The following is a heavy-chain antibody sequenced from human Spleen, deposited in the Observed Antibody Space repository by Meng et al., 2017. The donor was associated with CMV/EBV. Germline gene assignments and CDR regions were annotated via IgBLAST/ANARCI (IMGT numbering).Heavy chain of an antibody. CDR1: YPYTSFG. CDR2: ISGYNGRT. CDR3: ARDYYDIQGHNYDCFDP. Sequence: YPYTSFGISWVHQGPGQGLEWMGWISGYNGRTNYAQSFQGRLTMTTDTSTSIAYMELRSLRSDDTAIYFCARDYYDIQGHNYDCFDPWGQGTLVTVSS. D-gene: IGHD3-22*01. V-gene: IGHV1-18*01. J-gene: IGHJ5*02.